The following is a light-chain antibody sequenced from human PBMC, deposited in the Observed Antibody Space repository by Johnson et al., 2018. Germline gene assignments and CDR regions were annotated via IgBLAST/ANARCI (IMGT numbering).Light chain of an antibody. J-gene: IGLJ1*01. CDR1: SSNIGNNY. Sequence: QSVLTQPPSVSAAPGQKVTISCSGSSSNIGNNYVSWYQQLPGTAPKLLIYENNKRPSGIPDRFSGSKSGTSATLGITGLQTGDEADYYCGTWDISRIAGNVCGTGTKVTFL. CDR3: GTWDISRIAGNV. CDR2: ENN. V-gene: IGLV1-51*02.